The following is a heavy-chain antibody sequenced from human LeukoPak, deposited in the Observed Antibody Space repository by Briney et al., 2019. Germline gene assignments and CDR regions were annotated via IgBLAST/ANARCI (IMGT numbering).Heavy chain of an antibody. J-gene: IGHJ4*02. CDR1: GFTFSNAW. CDR3: TTDSVIVGDTVFDY. Sequence: GGSLRLSCAASGFTFSNAWMSWVRQAPGKGLEWVGRIKSKTDGGTTDYAAPVKGRFTISRDDSKNTLYLQMNSLKTEDTAVYYCTTDSVIVGDTVFDYWGQGTLVTVSS. D-gene: IGHD1-26*01. CDR2: IKSKTDGGTT. V-gene: IGHV3-15*01.